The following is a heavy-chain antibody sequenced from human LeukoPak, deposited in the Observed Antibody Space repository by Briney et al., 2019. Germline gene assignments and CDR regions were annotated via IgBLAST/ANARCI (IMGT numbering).Heavy chain of an antibody. V-gene: IGHV4-59*01. CDR1: GGSISSYY. J-gene: IGHJ4*02. CDR3: ARPNSLGYYFDY. CDR2: IYYSGRT. D-gene: IGHD4-23*01. Sequence: SKTLSLTCTVSGGSISSYYWSWIRQPPGKGLEWIGHIYYSGRTTYNPSLESRVTISVDSSKNQFSLKLSSVTAADTAVYYCARPNSLGYYFDYWGQGTLVTVSS.